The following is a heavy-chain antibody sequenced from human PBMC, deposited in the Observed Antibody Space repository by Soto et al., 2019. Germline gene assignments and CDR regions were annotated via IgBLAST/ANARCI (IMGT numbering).Heavy chain of an antibody. CDR3: ASSGSGWYLY. D-gene: IGHD6-19*01. CDR2: MNPNSGNT. J-gene: IGHJ4*02. V-gene: IGHV1-8*01. Sequence: QVQLVQSGAEVKKPGASVKVSCKASGYTFTSYDINWVRQATRHGHEWMGWMNPNSGNTGYAQKFQGRVTMTRNTSISTAYIELSSLRSEDPAVYYCASSGSGWYLYWGQGTLVTVSS. CDR1: GYTFTSYD.